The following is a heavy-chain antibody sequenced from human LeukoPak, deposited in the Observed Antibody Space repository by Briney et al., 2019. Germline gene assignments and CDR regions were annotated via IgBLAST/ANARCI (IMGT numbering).Heavy chain of an antibody. Sequence: GGSLRLSCAASGFTFSSYAMSWVRQAPGKGLEWVSVISDSGGSTYYADSVKGRFTISRDNSKNTLYLQMNSLRAEDTAVYYCARGSRGGVGITDYWGQGTLVTVSS. D-gene: IGHD3-16*01. CDR3: ARGSRGGVGITDY. CDR2: ISDSGGST. V-gene: IGHV3-23*01. J-gene: IGHJ4*02. CDR1: GFTFSSYA.